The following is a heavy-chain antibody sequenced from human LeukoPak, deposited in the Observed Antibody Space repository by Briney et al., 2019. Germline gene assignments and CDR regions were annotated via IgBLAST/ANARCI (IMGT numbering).Heavy chain of an antibody. CDR3: ARGPPRFGEFIYSYFDY. CDR1: GGSFSGYY. V-gene: IGHV4-34*01. CDR2: INHSGST. Sequence: SETLSLTCAVYGGSFSGYYWSWIRQPPGKGLEWIGEINHSGSTNYNPSLKSRVTISADTSKNQFSLKLSSVTAADTAVYYCARGPPRFGEFIYSYFDYWGQGTLVTVSS. D-gene: IGHD3-10*01. J-gene: IGHJ4*02.